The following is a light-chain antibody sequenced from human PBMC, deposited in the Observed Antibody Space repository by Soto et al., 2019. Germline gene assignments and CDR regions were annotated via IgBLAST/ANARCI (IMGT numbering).Light chain of an antibody. CDR2: DVS. CDR1: SRDVGAYNY. V-gene: IGLV2-8*01. Sequence: QSALTQPPSASGSPGQSVTISCTGTSRDVGAYNYVSWYQQHPGKAPKLMIYDVSKRPSGVPDRFSGSKSGNTASLTVSGLQAEDEGNYYCSSDVDNSNLVVFGGGTQLTVL. J-gene: IGLJ7*01. CDR3: SSDVDNSNLVV.